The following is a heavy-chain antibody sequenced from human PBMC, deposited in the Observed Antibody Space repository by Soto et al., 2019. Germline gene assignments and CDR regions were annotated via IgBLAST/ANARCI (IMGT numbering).Heavy chain of an antibody. CDR1: GGSISSGGYY. V-gene: IGHV4-61*08. CDR2: IYYSGST. CDR3: ARQGVALELDF. Sequence: PSETLSLTCTVSGGSISSGGYYWTWIRLPPGKGLEWIGYIYYSGSTNYNPSLNSRVSISVDTSKNQFSLKLNSLKTEDTAVYYCARQGVALELDFWGQGTLVTVSS. J-gene: IGHJ4*02. D-gene: IGHD2-21*01.